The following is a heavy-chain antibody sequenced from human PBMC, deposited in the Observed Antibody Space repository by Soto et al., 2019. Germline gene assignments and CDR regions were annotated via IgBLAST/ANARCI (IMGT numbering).Heavy chain of an antibody. CDR2: IKTRADNYAT. J-gene: IGHJ5*01. CDR1: GFALSDSA. CDR3: TRLSRSDVFWFDS. V-gene: IGHV3-73*02. Sequence: EVQLVESGGGLVQPGGSLKISCAASGFALSDSAIHWVRQAPGKGLEWVGRIKTRADNYATAFGPSVRGRFTIFRDDSSNTASLQMTSLKTEDTAVYLCTRLSRSDVFWFDSWGQGTLVTVSS.